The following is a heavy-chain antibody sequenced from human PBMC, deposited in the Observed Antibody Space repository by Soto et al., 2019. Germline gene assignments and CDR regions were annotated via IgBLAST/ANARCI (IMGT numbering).Heavy chain of an antibody. CDR3: VRQGIGFLHGLVDV. D-gene: IGHD3-10*01. J-gene: IGHJ6*01. CDR2: VYDPWST. CDR1: SGPSKSHN. V-gene: IGHV4-59*08. Sequence: QVQVQQSGPGLVKPSETLSLTCTVSSGPSKSHNWGWIRQPPGRGLEWIGYVYDPWSTSYNPSLKSRVTVSADTSTNRISLTLRFVTAADTAVYYCVRQGIGFLHGLVDVWGQGTTVIVSS.